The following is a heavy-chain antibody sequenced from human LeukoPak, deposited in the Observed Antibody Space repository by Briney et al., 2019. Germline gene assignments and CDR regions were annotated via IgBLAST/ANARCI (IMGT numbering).Heavy chain of an antibody. J-gene: IGHJ5*02. V-gene: IGHV4-4*07. CDR2: IYSSGST. CDR3: PRSGSVTNWFDG. Sequence: PAETLSLTCTVSGGSISSYYWSWVRQSAGKGLEWIGRIYSSGSTNYNPSLKRRVSMSVDKSTNQFSLRPRCVPAADAAASYCPRSGSVTNWFDGGGQGTLVSVSS. CDR1: GGSISSYY. D-gene: IGHD4-17*01.